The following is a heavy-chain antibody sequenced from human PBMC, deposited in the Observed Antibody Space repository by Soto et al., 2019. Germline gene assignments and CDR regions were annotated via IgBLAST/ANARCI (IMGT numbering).Heavy chain of an antibody. Sequence: LRLSCAASGFTFSGYWMTWVRQAPGKGLEWVSYISSSSSYTNYADSVKGRFTISRDNAKNSLYLQMNSLRAEDTAVYYCARGIRTIDYWGQGTLVTVSS. J-gene: IGHJ4*02. CDR2: ISSSSSYT. CDR1: GFTFSGYW. V-gene: IGHV3-11*06. CDR3: ARGIRTIDY.